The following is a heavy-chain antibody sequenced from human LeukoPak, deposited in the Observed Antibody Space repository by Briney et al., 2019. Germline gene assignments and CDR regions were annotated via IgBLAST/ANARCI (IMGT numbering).Heavy chain of an antibody. D-gene: IGHD3-22*01. CDR2: IRDKVSGGTT. CDR3: TINYYNGSLYEDD. J-gene: IGHJ4*02. CDR1: GLSFGGDA. Sequence: SGGSLRLSCRGSGLSFGGDAVSWVRQAPGKGLEWVGFIRDKVSGGTTEYVASVRGRFTISRDDSRSIAHLQMTRLKTEDTAVYYCTINYYNGSLYEDDWGQGTLVTVSS. V-gene: IGHV3-49*04.